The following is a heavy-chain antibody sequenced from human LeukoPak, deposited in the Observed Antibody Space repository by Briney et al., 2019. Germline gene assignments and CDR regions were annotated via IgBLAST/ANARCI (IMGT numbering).Heavy chain of an antibody. CDR3: AIPPSGWYSFAYYFDY. CDR2: ISGSGDST. CDR1: GITFSSYA. V-gene: IGHV3-23*01. J-gene: IGHJ4*02. Sequence: GESLRLSCAASGITFSSYALSWVRQTPGKGLEWVSAISGSGDSTYYADSVKGRFTISRDNSKNTLYLQMNSLRAEDTAVYYCAIPPSGWYSFAYYFDYWGQGTLVTVSS. D-gene: IGHD6-19*01.